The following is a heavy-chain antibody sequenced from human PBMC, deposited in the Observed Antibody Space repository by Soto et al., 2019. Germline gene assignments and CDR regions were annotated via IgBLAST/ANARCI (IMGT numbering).Heavy chain of an antibody. CDR3: VRDMVILVY. V-gene: IGHV3-11*01. D-gene: IGHD2-21*01. Sequence: QVQLMESGGGLVKPGGSLRLSCAASGFTFSDYFMSWIRQTPGKGLEFISYISNNGTTIYYADSVKGRFTISRDNAKNSPYLQMNSLGAAAAAMYFFVRDMVILVYWGQGSLVTVSS. CDR2: ISNNGTTI. J-gene: IGHJ4*02. CDR1: GFTFSDYF.